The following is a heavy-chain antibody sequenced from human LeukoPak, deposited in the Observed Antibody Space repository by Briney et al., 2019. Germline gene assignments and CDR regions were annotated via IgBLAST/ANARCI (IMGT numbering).Heavy chain of an antibody. J-gene: IGHJ4*02. CDR3: ARGVAGGFDY. D-gene: IGHD2-21*01. V-gene: IGHV1-2*06. Sequence: ASVKVSCKTSGYTFTGYHMHWVRQAPRQGLEWMGRISPNSGATIYAQKFQGRVTMTRDTSICTAYMELSSLKSDDTAVYYCARGVAGGFDYWGQGTLVTVSS. CDR1: GYTFTGYH. CDR2: ISPNSGAT.